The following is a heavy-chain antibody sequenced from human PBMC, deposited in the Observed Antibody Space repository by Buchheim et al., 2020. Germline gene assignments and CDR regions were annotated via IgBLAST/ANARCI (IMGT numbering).Heavy chain of an antibody. V-gene: IGHV3-23*01. CDR2: ISGSGGKT. J-gene: IGHJ4*02. CDR3: AKAVAGLPSYYLDY. Sequence: EVQLLESGGDLIQPGGSLRLSCAASGFTFGSYAMSWVRQAPGKGLEWVSAISGSGGKTYYTDSVKGRVPISRDNSKNTVYLQMNSLRVEDTAVYYCAKAVAGLPSYYLDYWGQGTL. D-gene: IGHD6-19*01. CDR1: GFTFGSYA.